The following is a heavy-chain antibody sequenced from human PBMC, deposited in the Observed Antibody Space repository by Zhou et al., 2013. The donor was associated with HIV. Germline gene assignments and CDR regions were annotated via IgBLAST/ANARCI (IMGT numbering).Heavy chain of an antibody. CDR2: INPNSGGT. CDR1: GYTFTGYY. Sequence: QVQLVQSGAEVKKPGASVKVSCKASGYTFTGYYMHWVRQAPGQGLEWMGWINPNSGGTNYAQKFQGRVTMTRDTSISTAYMELSRLRSDDTAVYYCASREGGLAVAQDPGDYYGMDVWGQGTTVTVSS. CDR3: ASREGGLAVAQDPGDYYGMDV. D-gene: IGHD6-19*01. J-gene: IGHJ6*02. V-gene: IGHV1-2*02.